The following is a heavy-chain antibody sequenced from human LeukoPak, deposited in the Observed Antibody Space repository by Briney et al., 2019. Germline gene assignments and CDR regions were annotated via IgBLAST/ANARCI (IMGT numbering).Heavy chain of an antibody. D-gene: IGHD4-17*01. CDR2: IYYSGST. Sequence: SETLSHTCTVSGGSISSYYWSWIRQPPGKGLEWIGYIYYSGSTNYNPSLKSRVTISVDTSKNQFSLKLSSVTAADTAVYYCAKDQHGDYVEYFQHWGQGTLVTVSS. J-gene: IGHJ1*01. V-gene: IGHV4-59*12. CDR3: AKDQHGDYVEYFQH. CDR1: GGSISSYY.